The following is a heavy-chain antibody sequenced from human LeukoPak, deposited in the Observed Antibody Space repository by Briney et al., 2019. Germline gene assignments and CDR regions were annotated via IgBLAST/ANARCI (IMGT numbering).Heavy chain of an antibody. CDR3: ARSDAASAEYFQH. D-gene: IGHD5-18*01. J-gene: IGHJ1*01. V-gene: IGHV4-31*03. Sequence: PSETLFLTFTVSVGHISSGGYYSSSIPQHPGKGLEWIGYIYYSGSTYYNPSLKSRVTISVDTSKNQFSLKLSSVTAADTAVYYCARSDAASAEYFQHWGQGTLVTVSS. CDR2: IYYSGST. CDR1: VGHISSGGYY.